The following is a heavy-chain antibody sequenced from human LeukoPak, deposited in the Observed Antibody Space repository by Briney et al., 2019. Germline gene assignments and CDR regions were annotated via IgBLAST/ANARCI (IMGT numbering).Heavy chain of an antibody. Sequence: GGSLRLSCAASGFTFSSYWMSWVRQAPEKGLEWVANINQGGSEKYYVDSVRGRFTISRDNAKNSLYLQMNSLRADDTAVYYCARDVTALDSWGQGTLVTVSS. D-gene: IGHD2-2*01. CDR2: INQGGSEK. V-gene: IGHV3-7*01. CDR1: GFTFSSYW. J-gene: IGHJ4*02. CDR3: ARDVTALDS.